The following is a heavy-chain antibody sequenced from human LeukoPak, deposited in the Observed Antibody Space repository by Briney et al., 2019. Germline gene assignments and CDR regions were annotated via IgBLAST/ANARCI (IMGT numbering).Heavy chain of an antibody. J-gene: IGHJ4*02. CDR1: GFTFSSYG. CDR2: ISASASII. Sequence: RSLRLSCAASGFTFSSYGMHWVRQAPGKGLEWLSYISASASIIYSADSVKGRFTISRDNSKNTLYLQMNSRRAEDTAVYYCARELATIYFDYWGQGTLVTVSS. V-gene: IGHV3-48*01. CDR3: ARELATIYFDY. D-gene: IGHD5-12*01.